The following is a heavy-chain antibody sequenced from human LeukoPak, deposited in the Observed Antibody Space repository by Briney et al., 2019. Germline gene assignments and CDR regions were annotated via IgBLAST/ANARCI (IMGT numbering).Heavy chain of an antibody. V-gene: IGHV1-8*01. CDR1: GYTFTSYD. Sequence: ASVKVSCKASGYTFTSYDINWVRQATGQGLAWLGWMHPKSGSTGYAQKVLGRVTMTTNTSISTAYMELSSLRSEDSAVYYCARRAAIPYSYYALDVWGQGTTVIVSS. CDR3: ARRAAIPYSYYALDV. D-gene: IGHD2-2*02. J-gene: IGHJ6*02. CDR2: MHPKSGST.